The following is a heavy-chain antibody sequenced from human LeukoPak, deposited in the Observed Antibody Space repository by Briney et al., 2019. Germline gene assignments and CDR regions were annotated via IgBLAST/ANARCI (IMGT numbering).Heavy chain of an antibody. J-gene: IGHJ4*02. CDR2: IIPIFGTA. CDR3: ARDRTSGEWELPDY. Sequence: GSSVKVSCKASGGTFSSYAISWVRQAPGQGLEWMGGIIPIFGTANYAQKFQGRVTITADESTSTAYMELRSLRSDDTAVYYCARDRTSGEWELPDYWGQGTLVTVSS. V-gene: IGHV1-69*01. CDR1: GGTFSSYA. D-gene: IGHD1-26*01.